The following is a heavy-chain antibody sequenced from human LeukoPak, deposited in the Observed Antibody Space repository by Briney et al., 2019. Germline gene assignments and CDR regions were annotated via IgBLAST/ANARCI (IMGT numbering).Heavy chain of an antibody. CDR3: ARDQEAFDY. V-gene: IGHV1-24*01. CDR1: GYTLTELS. Sequence: ASAKVSCKVSGYTLTELSMHWVRQAPGKGLEWMGGFDPEDGETIYAQKFQSRVTVTRDTSTSTVHMELSGLRSEDTAVYYCARDQEAFDYWGQGTLVTVSS. CDR2: FDPEDGET. J-gene: IGHJ4*02.